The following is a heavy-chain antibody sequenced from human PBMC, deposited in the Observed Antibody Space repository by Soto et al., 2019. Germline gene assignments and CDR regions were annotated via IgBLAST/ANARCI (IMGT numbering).Heavy chain of an antibody. D-gene: IGHD7-27*01. CDR3: AKDSNWGDGGRGYFDY. CDR1: GFTFSSYG. J-gene: IGHJ4*02. Sequence: GGSLRLSCAASGFTFSSYGMHWVRQAPGKGLEWVAVISYDGSNKYYADSVKGRFTISRDNSKNTLYLQMNSLRAEDTAVYYCAKDSNWGDGGRGYFDYWGQGTLVTVSS. CDR2: ISYDGSNK. V-gene: IGHV3-30*18.